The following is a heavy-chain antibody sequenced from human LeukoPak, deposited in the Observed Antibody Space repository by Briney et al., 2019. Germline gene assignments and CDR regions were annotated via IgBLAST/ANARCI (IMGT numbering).Heavy chain of an antibody. J-gene: IGHJ4*02. V-gene: IGHV4-59*08. D-gene: IGHD6-13*01. Sequence: PSETLSLTCAVSGGSIRSYYWSWIRQPPGKGLEWIGHIHYSGSTNHNPSLKSRVTTSVDTSKNQFSLKLSSVTAADTAVYYCARQVAAVGYYFDYWGRGTLVTVSS. CDR2: IHYSGST. CDR3: ARQVAAVGYYFDY. CDR1: GGSIRSYY.